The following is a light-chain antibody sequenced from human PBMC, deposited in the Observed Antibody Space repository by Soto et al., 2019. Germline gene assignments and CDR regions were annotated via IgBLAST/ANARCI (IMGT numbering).Light chain of an antibody. CDR1: QSVSSSY. CDR3: QQYGRASRT. CDR2: GAS. Sequence: EIVLTQSPGTLSLSPGERATLSCRASQSVSSSYLAWYQQKPGQAPRLLIYGASSRATRIPDSFSGSGSGTDFTLTISRLEPEDFVVYYCQQYGRASRTFGQGTKGEIK. J-gene: IGKJ1*01. V-gene: IGKV3-20*01.